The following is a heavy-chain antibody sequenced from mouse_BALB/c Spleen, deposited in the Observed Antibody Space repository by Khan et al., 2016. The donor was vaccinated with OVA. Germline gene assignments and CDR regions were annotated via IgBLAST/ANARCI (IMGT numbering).Heavy chain of an antibody. CDR2: TNPTNGRT. CDR1: GYTFTSYW. CDR3: ARIKKIVATYFDY. D-gene: IGHD1-1*01. J-gene: IGHJ2*01. V-gene: IGHV1S81*02. Sequence: VQLKQSGAELVKAGASVKMSCKASGYTFTSYWMHWVKQRLGQGLEWFAETNPTNGRTYYNEKFKSKATLTVDKSSSTAYMLLSGPTFEDSAVYYCARIKKIVATYFDYWGKGTTLTVSS.